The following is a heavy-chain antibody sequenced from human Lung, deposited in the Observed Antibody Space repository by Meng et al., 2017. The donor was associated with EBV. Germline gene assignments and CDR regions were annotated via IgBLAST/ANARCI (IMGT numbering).Heavy chain of an antibody. CDR2: INYSGIT. V-gene: IGHV4-34*01. Sequence: QLRLQESGPGLVKASETLSHTCGVSGRSFSSSYWSWIRQPPGKGLEWIGQINYSGITNYNPSLKSRVTISVDTSKNQFSLSLNSVTAADTAVYYCARGGTSSAPFDYWGQETLVTVSS. CDR1: GRSFSSSY. D-gene: IGHD2-2*01. CDR3: ARGGTSSAPFDY. J-gene: IGHJ4*02.